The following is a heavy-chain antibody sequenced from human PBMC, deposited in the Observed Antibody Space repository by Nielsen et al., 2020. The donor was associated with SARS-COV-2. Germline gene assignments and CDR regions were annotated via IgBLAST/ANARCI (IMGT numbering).Heavy chain of an antibody. Sequence: GGSLRLSCVASGFTFRNAWMTWVRQAPGKGLAWVGRIKAKTDGETTVYAAPVQGRFTISRDDSEMTLYLQMDSLGIEDTGVYYCSTGVVAAVGTYYYYYGMDVWGQGTTVAVSS. CDR3: STGVVAAVGTYYYYYGMDV. CDR1: GFTFRNAW. CDR2: IKAKTDGETT. V-gene: IGHV3-15*01. J-gene: IGHJ6*02. D-gene: IGHD6-13*01.